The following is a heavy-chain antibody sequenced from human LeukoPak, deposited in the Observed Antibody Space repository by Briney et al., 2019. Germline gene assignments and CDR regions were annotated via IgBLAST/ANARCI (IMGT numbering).Heavy chain of an antibody. V-gene: IGHV5-51*01. CDR1: GYSFTTYW. J-gene: IGHJ5*02. Sequence: GESLKISCETSGYSFTTYWIGWVRQRPGKGLEWVGAIYPDDSDTGYSPSFQGQVAISADRSIRTAYLKWNSLKASDTGMYYCASQRGASGTVNWFDPWGQGTLVTVSS. D-gene: IGHD3-10*01. CDR3: ASQRGASGTVNWFDP. CDR2: IYPDDSDT.